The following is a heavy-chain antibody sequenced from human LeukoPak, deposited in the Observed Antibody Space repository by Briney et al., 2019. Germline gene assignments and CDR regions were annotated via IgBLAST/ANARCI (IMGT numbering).Heavy chain of an antibody. D-gene: IGHD5/OR15-5a*01. V-gene: IGHV4-61*01. CDR1: GGSVSGGSYY. CDR2: FYYTGST. J-gene: IGHJ4*02. Sequence: SETLSLTCTVSGGSVSGGSYYWSWIRQPPGKGLEWIGYFYYTGSTNYNPSLKSRVTISVDTSKNQFSLRLSSVTAADAAVYYCASGQFLVSNDYWGQGILVTVSS. CDR3: ASGQFLVSNDY.